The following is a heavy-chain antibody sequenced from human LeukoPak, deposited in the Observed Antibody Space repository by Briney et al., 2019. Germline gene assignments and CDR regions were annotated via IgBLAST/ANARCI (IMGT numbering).Heavy chain of an antibody. CDR1: GGSFSGYY. CDR2: LNHSGST. CDR3: ARGSEQWLVLYYFDY. V-gene: IGHV4-34*01. J-gene: IGHJ4*02. Sequence: SQTLSLICAVYGGSFSGYYWRWIPQPPGEGLEWIGELNHSGSTNHNPSLTGRIPLAVDTSKNQFSLKLSSVTAADTAVYYCARGSEQWLVLYYFDYWGQGTLVTVSS. D-gene: IGHD6-19*01.